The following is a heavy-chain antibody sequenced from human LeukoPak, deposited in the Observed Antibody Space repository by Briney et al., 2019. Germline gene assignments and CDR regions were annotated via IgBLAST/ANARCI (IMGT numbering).Heavy chain of an antibody. CDR1: GGTFSSYA. Sequence: GASVKVSCKASGGTFSSYAISWVRQAPGQGLEWMGRIIPILGIANYAQKFQGGVTITADKSTSTAYMELSSLRSEDTAVYYCARDERIAAAGARYDVSWFDPWGQGTLVTVSS. D-gene: IGHD6-13*01. J-gene: IGHJ5*02. CDR2: IIPILGIA. V-gene: IGHV1-69*04. CDR3: ARDERIAAAGARYDVSWFDP.